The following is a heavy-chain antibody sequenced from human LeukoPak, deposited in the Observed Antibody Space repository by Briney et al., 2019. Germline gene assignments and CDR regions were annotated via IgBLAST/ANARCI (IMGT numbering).Heavy chain of an antibody. Sequence: GGSLRLSCAASGFTFSSYAMSWVRQAPGKGLEWVSAISGSGGSTYYADSVKGRFTISRDKSKNTLSLQVSSLRAEDTALFYCAKGRFDPRGQGTLVSVST. CDR3: AKGRFDP. CDR2: ISGSGGST. J-gene: IGHJ5*02. V-gene: IGHV3-23*01. CDR1: GFTFSSYA.